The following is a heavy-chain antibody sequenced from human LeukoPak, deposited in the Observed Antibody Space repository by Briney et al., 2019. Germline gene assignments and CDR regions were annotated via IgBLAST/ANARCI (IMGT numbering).Heavy chain of an antibody. D-gene: IGHD6-25*01. CDR1: GFTFSNYW. V-gene: IGHV3-7*03. J-gene: IGHJ3*02. Sequence: GGSLELSCVASGFTFSNYWMGWVHQAPGQGPEWVANIKQDGSEKYYVDSVKGRFTISKDNAKNSLYLQMNSLRAEDTAVYYCARAAKRSFDIWGQGTVVTVSS. CDR2: IKQDGSEK. CDR3: ARAAKRSFDI.